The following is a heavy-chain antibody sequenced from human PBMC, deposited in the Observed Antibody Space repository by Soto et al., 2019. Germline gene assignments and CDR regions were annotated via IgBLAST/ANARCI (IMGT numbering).Heavy chain of an antibody. Sequence: EVQLVESGGGLVQPGGYLRLSCAASGFTFSLYWMHWVRQAPGKGLVWVSRINSDGSGTSYADSVKGRFTISRDNAKNTLYLQMNSLRAEDTAVYYCAGDTSGWAGWFDPWGQGTLVTVAS. CDR2: INSDGSGT. V-gene: IGHV3-74*01. D-gene: IGHD6-19*01. CDR3: AGDTSGWAGWFDP. J-gene: IGHJ5*02. CDR1: GFTFSLYW.